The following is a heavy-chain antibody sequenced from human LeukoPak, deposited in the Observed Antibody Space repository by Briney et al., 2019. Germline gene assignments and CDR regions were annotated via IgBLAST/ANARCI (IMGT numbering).Heavy chain of an antibody. CDR3: AKDPLAYYDFWSGYLDY. V-gene: IGHV3-30*18. CDR2: ISYDGSNK. CDR1: GFTFSSYG. J-gene: IGHJ4*02. Sequence: GGSLRLSCAASGFTFSSYGMHWVRQAPGKGLEWVAVISYDGSNKYYADSVKGRFTISRDNSENTLYLQMNSLRAEDTAVYYCAKDPLAYYDFWSGYLDYWGQGTLVTVSS. D-gene: IGHD3-3*01.